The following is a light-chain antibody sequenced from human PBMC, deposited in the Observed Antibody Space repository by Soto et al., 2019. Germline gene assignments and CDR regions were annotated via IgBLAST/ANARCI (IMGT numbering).Light chain of an antibody. CDR1: QSVSSY. V-gene: IGKV3-20*01. CDR2: GAS. Sequence: ELMLTLSVATLSLNRSKRATRSRRASQSVSSYLAWYQQKPGQAPRLLIYGASSRATGIPDRFSGSGSGTDFTLAISSLEPEDFAVYYCEEYGSSPISLGEGTRLEV. CDR3: EEYGSSPIS. J-gene: IGKJ5*01.